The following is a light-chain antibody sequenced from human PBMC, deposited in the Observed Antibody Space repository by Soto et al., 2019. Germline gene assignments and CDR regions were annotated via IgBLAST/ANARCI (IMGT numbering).Light chain of an antibody. CDR2: GAT. Sequence: DIQMTQSPSSVSASVGDRVTITCRASQDIRRWVGWYQQKPGRAPKLLIFGATNLHSGDTSRFSGSGSGPDFTLTISGLQPEDFATYYCQQANNFPLTFGHGTRLEIK. V-gene: IGKV1-12*01. CDR3: QQANNFPLT. J-gene: IGKJ5*01. CDR1: QDIRRW.